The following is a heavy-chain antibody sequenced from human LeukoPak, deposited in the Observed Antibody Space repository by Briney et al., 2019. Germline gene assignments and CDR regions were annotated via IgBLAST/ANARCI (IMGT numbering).Heavy chain of an antibody. Sequence: GASVKVSCKASGYTFTSYGISWVRQAPGQGLEWMGWISAYNGNTNYAQKLQGRVTMTTDTSTSTAYMELRSLRSDDTAVYYCARDGSAIVVVVAATPGSLDYWGQGTLVTVSS. CDR2: ISAYNGNT. CDR3: ARDGSAIVVVVAATPGSLDY. D-gene: IGHD2-15*01. CDR1: GYTFTSYG. V-gene: IGHV1-18*01. J-gene: IGHJ4*02.